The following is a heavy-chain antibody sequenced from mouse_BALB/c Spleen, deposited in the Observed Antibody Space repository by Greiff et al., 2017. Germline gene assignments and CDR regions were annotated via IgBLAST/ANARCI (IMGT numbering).Heavy chain of an antibody. CDR3: AREDYGSSYGASWFAY. V-gene: IGHV5-17*02. Sequence: EVHLVESGGGLVQPGGSRKLSCAASGFTFSSFGMHWVRQAPEKGLEWVAYISSGSSTIYYADTVKGRFTISRDNPKNTLFLQMTSLRSEDTAMYYCAREDYGSSYGASWFAYWGQGTLVTVSA. D-gene: IGHD1-1*01. CDR2: ISSGSSTI. J-gene: IGHJ3*01. CDR1: GFTFSSFG.